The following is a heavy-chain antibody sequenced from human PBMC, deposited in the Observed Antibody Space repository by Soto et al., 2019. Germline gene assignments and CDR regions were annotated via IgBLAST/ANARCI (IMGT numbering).Heavy chain of an antibody. CDR3: ARHNSSGWGNYYYYGMDV. D-gene: IGHD6-19*01. V-gene: IGHV6-1*01. CDR1: GDSVSSNSAA. CDR2: TYYRSKWYN. J-gene: IGHJ6*02. Sequence: SQTLSLTCAISGDSVSSNSAAWNWIRQSPSRGLEWLGRTYYRSKWYNDYAVSVKSRITINPDTSKNQFSLQLNSVTPEDTAVYYCARHNSSGWGNYYYYGMDVWGQGTTVTVSS.